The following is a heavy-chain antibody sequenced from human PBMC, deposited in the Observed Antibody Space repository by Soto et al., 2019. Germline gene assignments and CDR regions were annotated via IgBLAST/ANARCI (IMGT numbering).Heavy chain of an antibody. CDR3: ASIATTGPLGDPDYYYYYMDV. CDR2: IYYSGST. J-gene: IGHJ6*03. Sequence: PSETLSLTCTVSGGSISSGGYYWSWIRQHTGKGLEWIGYIYYSGSTYYNPSLKSRVTISVDTSKNQFSLKLSSVTAADTAVYYCASIATTGPLGDPDYYYYYMDVWGKGTTVTVSS. V-gene: IGHV4-31*03. D-gene: IGHD4-4*01. CDR1: GGSISSGGYY.